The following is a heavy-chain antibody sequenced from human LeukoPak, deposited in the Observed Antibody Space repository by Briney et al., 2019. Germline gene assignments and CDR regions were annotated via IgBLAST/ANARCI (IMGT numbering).Heavy chain of an antibody. V-gene: IGHV3-21*01. Sequence: PGGSLRLSCAASGFTFSSYSMNWVRQAPGKGLEWVSCISSSSSYIYYADSVKGRFTISRDNAKNSLYLQMDSLRAEDTAVYYCARAHNWKYGSFDFWGQGTLVTVSS. CDR1: GFTFSSYS. J-gene: IGHJ4*02. D-gene: IGHD1-7*01. CDR2: ISSSSSYI. CDR3: ARAHNWKYGSFDF.